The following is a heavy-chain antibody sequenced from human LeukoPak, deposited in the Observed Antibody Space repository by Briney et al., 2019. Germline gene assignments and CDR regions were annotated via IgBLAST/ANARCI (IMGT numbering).Heavy chain of an antibody. V-gene: IGHV3-23*01. CDR1: GFTFSSYG. CDR2: ISGSGGST. CDR3: AKDDYYDSSGYLNYFDY. D-gene: IGHD3-22*01. Sequence: PGGSLRLSCAASGFTFSSYGMSWVRQAPGKGLEWVSAISGSGGSTYYADSVKGRFTISRDNSKNTLYQQMNSLRAEDTAVYYCAKDDYYDSSGYLNYFDYWGQGTLVTVSS. J-gene: IGHJ4*02.